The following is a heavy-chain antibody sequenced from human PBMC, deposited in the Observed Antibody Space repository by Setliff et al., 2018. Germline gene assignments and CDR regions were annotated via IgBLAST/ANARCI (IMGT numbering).Heavy chain of an antibody. D-gene: IGHD3-16*01. CDR1: GFTVSSFS. CDR2: LSDDGSNE. V-gene: IGHV3-30*18. Sequence: GGSLRLSCAASGFTVSSFSMHWVRQAPVKGLDWVATLSDDGSNEFYADSVKGRFTIFRDNSKNTLYLQMSSLRADDTAVYYCAKDHASLYYYYYCMDVWGKGTTVTVSS. J-gene: IGHJ6*03. CDR3: AKDHASLYYYYYCMDV.